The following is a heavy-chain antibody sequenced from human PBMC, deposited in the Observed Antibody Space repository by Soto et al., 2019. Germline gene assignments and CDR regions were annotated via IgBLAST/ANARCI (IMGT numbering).Heavy chain of an antibody. Sequence: WGSLRLSCAASGFAFSSYGIHWFRQSPCKWREWVAVISYDGSNKYYADSVKGRFTISRDNSKNTLYLQMNSLRAEDTAVYYCAKGDPQYYYDSSGYYPLFDYWGQGTLVTVSS. CDR2: ISYDGSNK. CDR3: AKGDPQYYYDSSGYYPLFDY. D-gene: IGHD3-22*01. V-gene: IGHV3-30*18. CDR1: GFAFSSYG. J-gene: IGHJ4*02.